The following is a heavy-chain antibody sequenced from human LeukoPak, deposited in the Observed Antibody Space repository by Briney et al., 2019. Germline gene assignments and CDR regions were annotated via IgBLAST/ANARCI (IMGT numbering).Heavy chain of an antibody. J-gene: IGHJ4*02. CDR3: ARDDTYSGSYYDY. CDR2: ISSSSSTI. CDR1: GFTFSSYE. V-gene: IGHV3-48*01. D-gene: IGHD1-26*01. Sequence: GGSLRLSCAASGFTFSSYEMNWVRQAPGKGLEWVPYISSSSSTIYYADSVKGRFTISRDNAKNSLYLQMNSLRAEDTAVYYCARDDTYSGSYYDYWGQGTLVTVSS.